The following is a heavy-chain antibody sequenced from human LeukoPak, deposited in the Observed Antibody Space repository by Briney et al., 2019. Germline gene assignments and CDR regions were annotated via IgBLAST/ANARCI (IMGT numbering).Heavy chain of an antibody. J-gene: IGHJ4*02. D-gene: IGHD3-10*01. CDR1: GDSVSSNSAA. Sequence: SQTLSLTCAISGDSVSSNSAAWNWIRQSPSRGLEWLGRTYYRSKWYNDYAVSVKSRITINPDTSKNQFSLQLNSETPEDTAVYYCAREFIDYYGSGSYTYYFDYWGQGTLVTVSS. CDR2: TYYRSKWYN. V-gene: IGHV6-1*01. CDR3: AREFIDYYGSGSYTYYFDY.